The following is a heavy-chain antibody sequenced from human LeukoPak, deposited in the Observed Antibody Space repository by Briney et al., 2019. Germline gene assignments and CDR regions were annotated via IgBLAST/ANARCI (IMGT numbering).Heavy chain of an antibody. Sequence: SVKVSCKASGGTFSSYAISWVRQAPGQGLEWMGGIIPIFGTANYAQKFQGRVTITADESTSTAYMELSSLRSEDTAVYYCARGVVAAAIYNWFDPWGQGTLVTVSS. J-gene: IGHJ5*02. CDR2: IIPIFGTA. V-gene: IGHV1-69*01. CDR1: GGTFSSYA. D-gene: IGHD2-15*01. CDR3: ARGVVAAAIYNWFDP.